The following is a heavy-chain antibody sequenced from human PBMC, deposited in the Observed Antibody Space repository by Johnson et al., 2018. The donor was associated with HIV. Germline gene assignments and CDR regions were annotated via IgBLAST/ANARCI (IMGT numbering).Heavy chain of an antibody. D-gene: IGHD3-22*01. Sequence: MLLVESGGGLVQPGGSLRLSCAASGFTFSNYDMHWVRQTTGKGLEWVSAVGIAGDTYYPGSVKGRFIISRDNARNSFYLQMNSLIAEDTAMYYCARDDYYDTSMHVDIWGQGTMVTVSS. CDR3: ARDDYYDTSMHVDI. CDR2: VGIAGDT. J-gene: IGHJ3*02. CDR1: GFTFSNYD. V-gene: IGHV3-13*01.